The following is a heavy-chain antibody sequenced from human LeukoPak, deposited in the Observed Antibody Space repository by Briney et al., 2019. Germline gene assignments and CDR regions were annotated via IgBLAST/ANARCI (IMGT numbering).Heavy chain of an antibody. CDR1: GYSFTSYW. Sequence: GESLKISCKGSGYSFTSYWIGWVRQMPGKGLEWMGVIYPGDSDTRYSPSFQGQVTISADKSISTAYLQWSSLRASDTAMYYCARRITMVRGGRGWFDPWGQGTLVTVSS. CDR2: IYPGDSDT. J-gene: IGHJ5*02. CDR3: ARRITMVRGGRGWFDP. V-gene: IGHV5-51*01. D-gene: IGHD3-10*01.